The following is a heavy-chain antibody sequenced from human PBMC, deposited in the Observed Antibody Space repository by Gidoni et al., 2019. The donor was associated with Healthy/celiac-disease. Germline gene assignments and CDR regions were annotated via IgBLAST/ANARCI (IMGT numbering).Heavy chain of an antibody. Sequence: EVQLLESGGGLVQPGGSLRLSCAASGFTFSSYAMSWVRQAPGKGLEWVSGSSGSGGSTYYADSVKGRFTISRDNSKNTLYLQMNSLRAEDTAVYYCAKNRQLWSPLDYWGQGTLVTVSS. D-gene: IGHD5-18*01. J-gene: IGHJ4*02. CDR1: GFTFSSYA. CDR3: AKNRQLWSPLDY. V-gene: IGHV3-23*01. CDR2: SSGSGGST.